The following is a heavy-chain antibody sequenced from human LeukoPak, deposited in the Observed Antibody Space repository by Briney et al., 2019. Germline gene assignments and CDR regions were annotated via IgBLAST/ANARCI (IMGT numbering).Heavy chain of an antibody. D-gene: IGHD3-3*01. J-gene: IGHJ3*02. CDR3: AKVDGREWPGAHAFDI. Sequence: GGSLRLSCAASGFTFSTYNMNWVRQAPGKGLEWVSYISSSGSTIFYADSVKGRFTISRDNAKNSLYLQMNSLRDEDTAVYYCAKVDGREWPGAHAFDIWGQGTVVTVSS. V-gene: IGHV3-48*02. CDR1: GFTFSTYN. CDR2: ISSSGSTI.